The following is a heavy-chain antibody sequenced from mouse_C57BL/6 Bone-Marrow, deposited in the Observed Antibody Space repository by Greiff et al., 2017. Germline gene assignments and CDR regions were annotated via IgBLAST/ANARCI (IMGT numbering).Heavy chain of an antibody. J-gene: IGHJ2*01. V-gene: IGHV1-55*01. D-gene: IGHD3-2*02. CDR3: ARSGDSSGY. CDR2: IYPGSGST. CDR1: GYTFSSYW. Sequence: QLPQPGAELVKPGASVKMSCKASGYTFSSYWITWVKQRPGQGLEWIGDIYPGSGSTNYNEKFKSKATLTVDTSSSTAYMQLSSLTSEDSAVDYCARSGDSSGYWGQGTTLTVSS.